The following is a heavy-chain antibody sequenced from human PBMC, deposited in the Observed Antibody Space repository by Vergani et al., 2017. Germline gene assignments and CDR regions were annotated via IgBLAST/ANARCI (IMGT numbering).Heavy chain of an antibody. CDR3: ARPVGPSAIADGYHV. D-gene: IGHD3-10*01. J-gene: IGHJ3*01. CDR1: GDSLRGHY. V-gene: IGHV4-34*02. CDR2: ISSSGSP. Sequence: QVQLRQWGAGLVKPSETLSLTCGIYGDSLRGHYWSWIRQSPGKGLEWIGSISSSGSPYYNPTLKSRLAFSVDTSKNLFSLRLKSVTATDTGMYYCARPVGPSAIADGYHVWGQGTMVTVS.